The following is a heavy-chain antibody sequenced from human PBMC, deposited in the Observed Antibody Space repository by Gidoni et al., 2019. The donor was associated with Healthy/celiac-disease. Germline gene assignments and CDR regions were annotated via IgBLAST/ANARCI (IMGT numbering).Heavy chain of an antibody. Sequence: QVQLVQSGAEVKKPGASVKVSCQASGYPFTGYYMHWVRQAPGQGLEWMGWINPNSGGTNDAQKFQGRVTMTRDTSISTAYMELSRRRSDDTAVYYCARFLISYYYGMDVWGQGTTVTVSS. D-gene: IGHD3-3*01. V-gene: IGHV1-2*02. CDR2: INPNSGGT. CDR3: ARFLISYYYGMDV. J-gene: IGHJ6*02. CDR1: GYPFTGYY.